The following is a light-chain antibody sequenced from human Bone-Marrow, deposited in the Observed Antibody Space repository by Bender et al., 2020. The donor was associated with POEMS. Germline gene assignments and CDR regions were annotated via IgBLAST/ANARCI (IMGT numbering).Light chain of an antibody. Sequence: QSVLTQPASVSGSPGQSISISCTGTSSDVGGYDYVSWYQEYPGKAPKLMISDVSNRPSVFSNRFSGSKSGNTASLTISGLQPEDESTYYCASYTSSNTLIFGGGTTVTVL. CDR2: DVS. J-gene: IGLJ2*01. CDR3: ASYTSSNTLI. V-gene: IGLV2-14*03. CDR1: SSDVGGYDY.